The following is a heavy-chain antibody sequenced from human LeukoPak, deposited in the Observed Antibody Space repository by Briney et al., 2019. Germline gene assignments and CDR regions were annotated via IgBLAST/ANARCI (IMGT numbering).Heavy chain of an antibody. CDR2: ISWNSGSI. CDR1: GFTFDDYA. J-gene: IGHJ3*02. CDR3: AKDLDTTPNTMIVGGDAFDI. D-gene: IGHD3-22*01. Sequence: PGRSLRLSCAASGFTFDDYAMHWVRQAPGKGLEGVSGISWNSGSIGYADSVKGRFTISRDNAKNSLYLQMNSLRAEDTALYYCAKDLDTTPNTMIVGGDAFDIWAKGQWSPSLQ. V-gene: IGHV3-9*01.